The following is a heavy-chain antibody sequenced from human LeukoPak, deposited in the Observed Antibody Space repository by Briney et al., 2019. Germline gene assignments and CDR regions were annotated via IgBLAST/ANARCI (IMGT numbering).Heavy chain of an antibody. J-gene: IGHJ4*02. D-gene: IGHD3-10*01. CDR1: GYTFTSYG. V-gene: IGHV1-18*01. CDR3: ARAPGGFGETLLDHFDY. CDR2: ISAYNGNT. Sequence: ASVKVSCKASGYTFTSYGISWVRQAPGQGLEWMGWISAYNGNTNYAQKLQGRVTMTTDTSTSTAYMELRSLRSDDTAVYYCARAPGGFGETLLDHFDYWGQGTLVTVSS.